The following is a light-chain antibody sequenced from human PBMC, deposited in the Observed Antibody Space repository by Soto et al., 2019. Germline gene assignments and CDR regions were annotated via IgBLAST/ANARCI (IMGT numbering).Light chain of an antibody. CDR3: QQSYRTPYT. J-gene: IGKJ2*01. CDR2: DAS. Sequence: DIQMTQSPSSLSASVGDRVTSTCRASQGISTYLVWYQQRQGRAPKLLIYDASSLLSGVPSRFSGSGSGTDFTVTISSLQPEDFATYYCQQSYRTPYTFGQGTKLETK. CDR1: QGISTY. V-gene: IGKV1-39*01.